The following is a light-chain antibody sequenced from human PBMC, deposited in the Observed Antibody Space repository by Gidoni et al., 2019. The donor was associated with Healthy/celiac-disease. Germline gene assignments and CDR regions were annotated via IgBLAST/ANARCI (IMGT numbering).Light chain of an antibody. J-gene: IGKJ1*01. CDR1: QSLLHSNGYNY. CDR2: LGS. Sequence: DIVRTQSPLSLPVTPGEPASISCRSSQSLLHSNGYNYLDWYLQKPGQSPQLLIYLGSNRASGVPDRFSGSGSGTDFTLKISRVEAEDVGVYYCMQALQTPRTFGQGTKEEIK. V-gene: IGKV2-28*01. CDR3: MQALQTPRT.